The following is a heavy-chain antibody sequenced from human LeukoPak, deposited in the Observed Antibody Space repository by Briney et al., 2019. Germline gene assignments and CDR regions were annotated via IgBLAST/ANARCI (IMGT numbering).Heavy chain of an antibody. CDR2: ISGSGGST. Sequence: GGSLRLSCAASGFTFSSYAMSWVRQAPGKGLEWVSAISGSGGSTYYADSVKGRFTISRDNSKNTLYLQMNSQRAEDTAVYYCAKVNFDWLLETNYFDSWGQGTLVTVSS. V-gene: IGHV3-23*01. CDR3: AKVNFDWLLETNYFDS. J-gene: IGHJ4*02. CDR1: GFTFSSYA. D-gene: IGHD3-9*01.